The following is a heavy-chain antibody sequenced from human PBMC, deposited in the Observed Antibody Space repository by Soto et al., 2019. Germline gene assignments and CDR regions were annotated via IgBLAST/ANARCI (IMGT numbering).Heavy chain of an antibody. Sequence: ASVKVSCKAYGYTFTGYYMHWVRQAPGQGLEWMGWINPNSGGTNYAQKYQGWVTMTRDTSISTAYMELSRLRSDDTAVYYCARDAVDNYYVILTGYYTDYYYYYMDVWVKGTTVTVSS. CDR1: GYTFTGYY. J-gene: IGHJ6*03. D-gene: IGHD3-9*01. CDR3: ARDAVDNYYVILTGYYTDYYYYYMDV. CDR2: INPNSGGT. V-gene: IGHV1-2*04.